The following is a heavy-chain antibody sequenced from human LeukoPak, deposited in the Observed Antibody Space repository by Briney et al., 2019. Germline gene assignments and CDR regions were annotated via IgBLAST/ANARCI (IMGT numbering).Heavy chain of an antibody. J-gene: IGHJ6*02. Sequence: PGGSLRLSCAASGFTFSSYSMNWVRQAPGKGLECVSSISSSSSYIYYADSVKGRFTISRDNAKNSLYLQMNSLRAEDTAVYYCARVLVPAAIATIYYYYGMDVWGQGTTVTVSS. CDR1: GFTFSSYS. D-gene: IGHD2-2*01. CDR2: ISSSSSYI. CDR3: ARVLVPAAIATIYYYYGMDV. V-gene: IGHV3-21*01.